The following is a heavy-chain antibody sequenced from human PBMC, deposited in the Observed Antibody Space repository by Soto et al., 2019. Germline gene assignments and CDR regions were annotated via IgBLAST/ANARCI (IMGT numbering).Heavy chain of an antibody. Sequence: EVQLVESGGGLVKPGGSLRLSCAASGFTFSSYNMNWVRQAPGKGLEWVSSLSSSSSYIYYADSVKGRFTISRDNAKKSLYLQRNSLRAEDTAVYYCAGGGIMYGDYRSMDVWGKGTTVTVSS. CDR1: GFTFSSYN. CDR2: LSSSSSYI. CDR3: AGGGIMYGDYRSMDV. J-gene: IGHJ6*03. D-gene: IGHD4-17*01. V-gene: IGHV3-21*01.